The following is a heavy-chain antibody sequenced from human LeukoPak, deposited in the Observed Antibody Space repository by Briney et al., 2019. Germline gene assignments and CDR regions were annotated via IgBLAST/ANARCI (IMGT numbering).Heavy chain of an antibody. J-gene: IGHJ4*02. CDR1: GGTFSTYA. Sequence: SVKVSCKASGGTFSTYAISWVRQAPGQGLEWMGRIIPILAIANYAQKFQGRVTITADKSTSTAYMELSSLRSGDTAAYYCARDRETMTTTGGIDYWGQGTLVTVSS. CDR2: IIPILAIA. CDR3: ARDRETMTTTGGIDY. D-gene: IGHD4-17*01. V-gene: IGHV1-69*04.